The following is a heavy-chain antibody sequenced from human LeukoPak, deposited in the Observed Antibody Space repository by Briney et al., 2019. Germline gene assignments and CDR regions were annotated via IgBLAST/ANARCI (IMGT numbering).Heavy chain of an antibody. Sequence: SVKVSCKASGGTFSSYAISWVRQAPGQGLEWMGGIIPIFGTANYAQKFQGRVTITADESTSTAYMELSSLRSEDTAVYYCASYSSSWYPVLGYWGQGTLVTVSS. J-gene: IGHJ4*02. CDR1: GGTFSSYA. CDR3: ASYSSSWYPVLGY. V-gene: IGHV1-69*13. D-gene: IGHD6-13*01. CDR2: IIPIFGTA.